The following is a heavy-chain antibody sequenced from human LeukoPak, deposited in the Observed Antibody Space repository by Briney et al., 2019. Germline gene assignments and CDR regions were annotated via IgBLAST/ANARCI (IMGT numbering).Heavy chain of an antibody. J-gene: IGHJ5*02. Sequence: GGSLRLSCSASGFTFNSYCMNWVRQAPGKGLEWVANIEQHGNEKYYMDSVKGRFTISRDNAKNSLYLEMNSLRAEDTAVYYCAGGDYYGSGSARRHWFDPWGQGTLVTVSS. CDR1: GFTFNSYC. CDR3: AGGDYYGSGSARRHWFDP. D-gene: IGHD3-10*01. CDR2: IEQHGNEK. V-gene: IGHV3-7*04.